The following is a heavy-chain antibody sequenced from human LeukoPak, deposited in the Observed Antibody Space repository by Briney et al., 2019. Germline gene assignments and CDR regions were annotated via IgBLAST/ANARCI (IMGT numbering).Heavy chain of an antibody. V-gene: IGHV1-18*01. CDR3: ARGGTAGRYYFDY. D-gene: IGHD3-16*01. J-gene: IGHJ4*02. CDR2: ISANNGNT. CDR1: GYTFSSHG. Sequence: ASVSVSCTASGYTFSSHGITWVRQAPGQGLEWMRWISANNGNTNYAQKLQGRVTVTTDTSTSIAYMELRSLRSDDTAVYYCARGGTAGRYYFDYWGQGTLVTVSS.